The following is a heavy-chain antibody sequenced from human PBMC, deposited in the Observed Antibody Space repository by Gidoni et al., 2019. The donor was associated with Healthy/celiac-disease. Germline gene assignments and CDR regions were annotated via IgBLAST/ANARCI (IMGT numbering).Heavy chain of an antibody. J-gene: IGHJ4*02. CDR2: IKSKTDGGKT. D-gene: IGHD3-22*01. CDR3: TGDGDDSSGIDY. Sequence: EVQLVESGGGLVKPGGSLRLSCAASGFTFSNAWMNWVRQAPGKGLEWVGRIKSKTDGGKTDYAAPVKGRFTISRDDSKNTLYLQMNSLKTEDTAVYYCTGDGDDSSGIDYWGQGTLVTVSS. V-gene: IGHV3-15*07. CDR1: GFTFSNAW.